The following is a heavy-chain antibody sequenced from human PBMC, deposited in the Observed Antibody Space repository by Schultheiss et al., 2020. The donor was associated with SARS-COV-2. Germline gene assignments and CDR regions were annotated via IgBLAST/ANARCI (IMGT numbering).Heavy chain of an antibody. Sequence: GGSLRLSCAASGFTFSNAWMSWVRQAPGKGLEWVGRIKRKSDGGTTDYPAPVKGRFTISRDDSKNTLYLQMNSLKTEDTAVYYCTTAVGRPGYYGMDVWGQGTTVTVSS. V-gene: IGHV3-15*01. CDR2: IKRKSDGGTT. J-gene: IGHJ6*02. CDR3: TTAVGRPGYYGMDV. CDR1: GFTFSNAW. D-gene: IGHD6-6*01.